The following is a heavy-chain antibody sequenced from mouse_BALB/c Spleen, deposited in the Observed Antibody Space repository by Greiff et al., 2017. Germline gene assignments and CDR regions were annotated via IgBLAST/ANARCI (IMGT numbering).Heavy chain of an antibody. CDR3: ARDMGGNGFAY. J-gene: IGHJ3*01. CDR2: IRNKANGYST. D-gene: IGHD2-1*01. V-gene: IGHV7-3*02. Sequence: EVMLVESGGGLVQPGGSLRLSCATSGFTFTDYYMSWVRQPPGKALEWLGFIRNKANGYSTEYSASVKGRFTISRDNSQSILYLQMNTLRAEDSATYYCARDMGGNGFAYWGQGTLVTVSA. CDR1: GFTFTDYY.